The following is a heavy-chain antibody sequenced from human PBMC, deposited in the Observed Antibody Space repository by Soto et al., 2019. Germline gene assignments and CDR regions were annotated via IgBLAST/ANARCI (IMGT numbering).Heavy chain of an antibody. J-gene: IGHJ6*02. CDR2: ISSSGSTI. Sequence: GGSLRLSCAASGFTFSSYEMNWDRQAPGKGLEWVSYISSSGSTIYYADSVKGRFTISRDNAKNSLYLQMNSLRAEDTAVYYCARDQNWVNGGPSYGMDVWGQGTTVTVSS. CDR3: ARDQNWVNGGPSYGMDV. CDR1: GFTFSSYE. V-gene: IGHV3-48*03. D-gene: IGHD4-17*01.